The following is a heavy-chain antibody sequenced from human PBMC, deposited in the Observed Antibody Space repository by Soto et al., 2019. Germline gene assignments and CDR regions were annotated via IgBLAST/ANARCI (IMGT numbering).Heavy chain of an antibody. CDR3: ARVRDGYSLGIFDY. CDR2: ISYDGSNK. D-gene: IGHD4-4*01. J-gene: IGHJ4*02. V-gene: IGHV3-30-3*01. CDR1: GFTFSSYA. Sequence: GGSLRLSCAASGFTFSSYAMHWVRQAPGKGLEWVAVISYDGSNKYYADSVKGRFTISRDNSKNTLYLQMNSLRAEDTAVYYCARVRDGYSLGIFDYWGQGTLVTVSS.